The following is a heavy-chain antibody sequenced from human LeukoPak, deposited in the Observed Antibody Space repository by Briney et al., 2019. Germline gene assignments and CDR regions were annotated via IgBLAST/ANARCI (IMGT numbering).Heavy chain of an antibody. CDR2: IIPIFDTA. V-gene: IGHV1-69*05. D-gene: IGHD2-15*01. CDR1: GGTFSSYA. J-gene: IGHJ4*02. Sequence: SVKVSCKASGGTFSSYAISWVRQAPGQGLEWMGGIIPIFDTANYAQKFQGRVTITTDESTSTAYMELSSLRSEDTAVYYCARVVGQNGFYFDYWGQGTLVTVSS. CDR3: ARVVGQNGFYFDY.